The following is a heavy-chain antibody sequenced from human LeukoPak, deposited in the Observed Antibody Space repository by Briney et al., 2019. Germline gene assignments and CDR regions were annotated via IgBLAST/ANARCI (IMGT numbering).Heavy chain of an antibody. CDR3: VRDLMGSGSTTAYLHH. CDR2: ISRSSRHV. J-gene: IGHJ1*01. V-gene: IGHV3-21*01. Sequence: PGGSLRLSCAASGFTFSDYSMNWVRQAPGKGLEWVSYISRSSRHVYYAGSVKGRFTIPRDNAKNSLYLQMNSLRAEDMAVYFCVRDLMGSGSTTAYLHHWGQGTLVTVSS. D-gene: IGHD1-1*01. CDR1: GFTFSDYS.